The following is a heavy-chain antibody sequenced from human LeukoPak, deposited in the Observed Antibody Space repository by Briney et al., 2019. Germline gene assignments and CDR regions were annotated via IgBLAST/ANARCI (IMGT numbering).Heavy chain of an antibody. CDR2: IYYSGST. D-gene: IGHD5-18*01. V-gene: IGHV4-39*07. Sequence: SETLSLTCTVSGGSISSSSYYWGWIRQPPGKGLEWIGSIYYSGSTYYNPSLKSRVIISVDTSKNQFSLKLSSVTAADTAVYYCARALVGYSYGRGAFDIWGQGTMVTVSS. CDR1: GGSISSSSYY. CDR3: ARALVGYSYGRGAFDI. J-gene: IGHJ3*02.